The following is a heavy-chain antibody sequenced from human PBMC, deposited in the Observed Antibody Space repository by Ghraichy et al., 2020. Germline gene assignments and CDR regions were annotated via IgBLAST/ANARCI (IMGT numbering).Heavy chain of an antibody. CDR2: MKQDGSEV. Sequence: GGSLRLSCAGNSTPFSYSRISKARMASGAGQERVANMKQDGSEVYYVDSVRGRFTISRDNAKSTLYLQMNSLRAEDTAVYYCARGGKVAVVVAATWGQGTLVTVSS. D-gene: IGHD2-15*01. V-gene: IGHV3-7*01. CDR1: STPFSYSR. J-gene: IGHJ5*02. CDR3: ARGGKVAVVVAAT.